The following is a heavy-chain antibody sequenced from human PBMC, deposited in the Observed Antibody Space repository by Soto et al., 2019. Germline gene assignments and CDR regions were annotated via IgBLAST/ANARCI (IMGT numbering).Heavy chain of an antibody. CDR3: ARRGGYCSSTSCYSAKGFGYYYYYYMDV. CDR1: GGSISSGGYY. Sequence: SETLSLTCTVSGGSISSGGYYWSWIRQHPGKGLEWIGYIYYSGSTYYSPSLKSRVTISVDTSKNQFSLKLSSVTAADTAVYYCARRGGYCSSTSCYSAKGFGYYYYYYMDVWGKGTTVTVSS. D-gene: IGHD2-2*01. CDR2: IYYSGST. J-gene: IGHJ6*03. V-gene: IGHV4-31*03.